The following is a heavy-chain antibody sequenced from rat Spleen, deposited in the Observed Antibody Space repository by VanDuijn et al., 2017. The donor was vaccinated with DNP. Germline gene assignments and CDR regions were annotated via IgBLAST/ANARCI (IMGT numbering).Heavy chain of an antibody. CDR1: GLTFSDYA. Sequence: EVQLVESGGGLVQPGRSMKLSCAASGLTFSDYAMAWVRQAPGKGLEWVASISNTGDSSYYSDSVKGRFSISRDNAKNTLYLQVNSLRSEDTATYYCATHDYQGAYWGQGTLVTVS. CDR2: ISNTGDSS. D-gene: IGHD1-4*01. J-gene: IGHJ3*01. CDR3: ATHDYQGAY. V-gene: IGHV5-22*01.